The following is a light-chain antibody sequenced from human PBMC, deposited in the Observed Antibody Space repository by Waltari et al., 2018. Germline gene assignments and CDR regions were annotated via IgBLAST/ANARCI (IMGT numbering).Light chain of an antibody. Sequence: EIVLTQSPATLSLSPGESATLSCRASQSVRSYLAWYQQKPGQAPRLLIYDASNRATGIPARFSGSGSGTDFTLTISSLEPEDFAVYYCQQRSNWPTFGQGTKLEIK. CDR1: QSVRSY. J-gene: IGKJ2*01. V-gene: IGKV3-11*01. CDR3: QQRSNWPT. CDR2: DAS.